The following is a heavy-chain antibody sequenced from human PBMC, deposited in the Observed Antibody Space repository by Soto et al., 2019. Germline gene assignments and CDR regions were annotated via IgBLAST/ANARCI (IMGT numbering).Heavy chain of an antibody. CDR3: ARIASHDKRGIAVAGPLDY. CDR1: GFTFSSYS. V-gene: IGHV3-21*01. D-gene: IGHD6-19*01. Sequence: GGSLRLSCAASGFTFSSYSMNWVRQAPGKGLEWVSSISSSSSYIYYADSVKGRFTTSRDNAKNSLYLQMNSLRAEDTAVYYCARIASHDKRGIAVAGPLDYWGQGTLVTVSS. J-gene: IGHJ4*02. CDR2: ISSSSSYI.